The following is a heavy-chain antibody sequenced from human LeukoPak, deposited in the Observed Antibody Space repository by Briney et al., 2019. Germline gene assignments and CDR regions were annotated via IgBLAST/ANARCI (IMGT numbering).Heavy chain of an antibody. CDR1: GFIFSDYA. CDR2: ISGPGGNT. CDR3: AKSARGYSYGDFAY. V-gene: IGHV3-23*01. Sequence: PGGSLRLSCVASGFIFSDYAMNWVRQAPGKGLEWVSSISGPGGNTYYADSVKGRFTISRDNSKNTLYLQMTSLRAEETALYYCAKSARGYSYGDFAYWGQGTLVTVSS. D-gene: IGHD5-18*01. J-gene: IGHJ4*02.